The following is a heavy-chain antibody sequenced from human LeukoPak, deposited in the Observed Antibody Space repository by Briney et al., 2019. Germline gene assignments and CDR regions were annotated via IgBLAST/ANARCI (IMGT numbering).Heavy chain of an antibody. CDR2: IYYSGST. CDR1: GGSISSSSYY. Sequence: PSETLSLTCTVSGGSISSSSYYWSWIRQPPGKGLEWIGYIYYSGSTNYNPSLKSRVTISVDTSKNQFSLKLSSVTAADTAVYYCAVDPGSGSYYNSLDDYWGQGTLVTVSS. CDR3: AVDPGSGSYYNSLDDY. J-gene: IGHJ4*02. D-gene: IGHD3-10*01. V-gene: IGHV4-61*01.